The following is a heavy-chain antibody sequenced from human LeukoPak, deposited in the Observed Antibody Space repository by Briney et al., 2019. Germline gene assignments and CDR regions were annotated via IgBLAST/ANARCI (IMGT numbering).Heavy chain of an antibody. CDR3: AKERKLLPFDV. J-gene: IGHJ4*02. D-gene: IGHD1-26*01. V-gene: IGHV3-30*02. CDR1: GFTFSNFG. CDR2: ISYDGSEE. Sequence: GGSLRLSCAASGFTFSNFGMHWVRQAPGEGLEWVAFISYDGSEEFYADSVKGRFTLSRDTSKNTLYLQMNSLRAEDTAVYYCAKERKLLPFDVWGQGTLVPVSS.